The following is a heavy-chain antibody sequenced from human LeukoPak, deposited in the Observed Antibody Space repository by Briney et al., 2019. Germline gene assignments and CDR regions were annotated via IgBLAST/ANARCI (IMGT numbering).Heavy chain of an antibody. J-gene: IGHJ6*01. Sequence: GGSLRLSCAASGFTFRGFAMSWVRRTPGKGLEWVSGISGSGDNTLYADSVRGRFTISRDNSKNTLYLEMNSLRAEDTAIYYCAKMKGHPLPKYYMDVWGQGTTVTVSS. CDR1: GFTFRGFA. D-gene: IGHD1-26*01. CDR2: ISGSGDNT. V-gene: IGHV3-23*01. CDR3: AKMKGHPLPKYYMDV.